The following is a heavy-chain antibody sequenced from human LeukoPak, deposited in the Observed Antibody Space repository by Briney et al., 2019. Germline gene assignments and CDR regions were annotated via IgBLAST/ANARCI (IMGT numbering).Heavy chain of an antibody. D-gene: IGHD3-22*01. Sequence: KASETLSLTCTVSGVSISGSGYYFGWIRQPPGKGLEWIGNIYYSGNTYYNASLKSRVTISVDTSKNQFSLKLSSVTAADTAVYYCARLWPYYYDSSGYSTKDYWGQGTLVTVSS. CDR1: GVSISGSGYY. J-gene: IGHJ4*02. CDR3: ARLWPYYYDSSGYSTKDY. V-gene: IGHV4-39*07. CDR2: IYYSGNT.